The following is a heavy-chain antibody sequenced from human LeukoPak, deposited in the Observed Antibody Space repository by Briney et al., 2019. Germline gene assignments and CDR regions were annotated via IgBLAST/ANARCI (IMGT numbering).Heavy chain of an antibody. CDR3: ARDRRLVFDY. D-gene: IGHD6-19*01. CDR2: TYHSGST. Sequence: SETLSLTCTVSGGSISSGGYYWSWIRQPPGKGLEWIGYTYHSGSTYYNPSLKSRVTISVDRSKNQFSLKLSSVTAADTAVYYCARDRRLVFDYWGQGILVTVSS. J-gene: IGHJ4*02. V-gene: IGHV4-30-2*01. CDR1: GGSISSGGYY.